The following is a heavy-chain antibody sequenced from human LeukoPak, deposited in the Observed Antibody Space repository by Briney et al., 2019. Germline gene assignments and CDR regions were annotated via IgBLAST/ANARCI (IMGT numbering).Heavy chain of an antibody. CDR3: ARDSAYCSSTSCVGDAFDI. D-gene: IGHD2-2*01. Sequence: QSGGSLRLSCAASGFTFSRNWMSWVRQAPGKGLEWVANIKQDGSEKNYVDSVKGRFTISRDSAKNSLYLQMNSLRAEDTAVYYCARDSAYCSSTSCVGDAFDIWGQGTMVTVSS. V-gene: IGHV3-7*03. CDR1: GFTFSRNW. J-gene: IGHJ3*02. CDR2: IKQDGSEK.